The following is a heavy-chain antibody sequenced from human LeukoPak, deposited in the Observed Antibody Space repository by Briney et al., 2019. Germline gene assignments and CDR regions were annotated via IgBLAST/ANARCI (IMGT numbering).Heavy chain of an antibody. CDR2: ITFTGTT. J-gene: IGHJ4*02. CDR1: GVTLSGYS. Sequence: GGSLTLSCAASGVTLSGYSMNWVRQAPGKGLEWVSHITFTGTTYYADSVKGRFTISRDNAKKSLSLQMNSLRAEDTAIYYCSTAKFDYWGQGTLVTASS. V-gene: IGHV3-48*01. CDR3: STAKFDY.